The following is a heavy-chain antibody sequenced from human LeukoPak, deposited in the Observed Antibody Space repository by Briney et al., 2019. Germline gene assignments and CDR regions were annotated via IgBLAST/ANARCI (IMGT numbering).Heavy chain of an antibody. D-gene: IGHD1-1*01. CDR1: GFTFSNSW. CDR3: ARDRSRGELERNDAFDI. Sequence: PGGSLRLSCAASGFTFSNSWMSWVRQAPGKGLEWVANIKPDGSEKYYVDSVKGRFTISRDNAKNSLYVQMNSLRAEDTAVYYCARDRSRGELERNDAFDIWGQGTMVTVSS. CDR2: IKPDGSEK. J-gene: IGHJ3*02. V-gene: IGHV3-7*01.